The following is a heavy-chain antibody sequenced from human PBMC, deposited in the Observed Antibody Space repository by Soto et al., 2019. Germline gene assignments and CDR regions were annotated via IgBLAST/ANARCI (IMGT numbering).Heavy chain of an antibody. V-gene: IGHV3-23*01. CDR3: AKEDRKRDFWSGYDGYFDY. CDR2: ISGSGGST. CDR1: GFTFSSYA. J-gene: IGHJ4*02. D-gene: IGHD3-3*01. Sequence: PGGSLRLSCAASGFTFSSYAMSWVRQAPGKGLEWVSAISGSGGSTYYADSVKGRFTISRDNSKNTLYLQMNSLRAEDTAVYYCAKEDRKRDFWSGYDGYFDYWGQGTLVTVSS.